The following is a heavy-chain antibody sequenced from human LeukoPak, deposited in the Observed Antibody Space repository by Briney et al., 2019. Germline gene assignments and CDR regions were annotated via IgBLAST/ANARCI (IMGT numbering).Heavy chain of an antibody. D-gene: IGHD2-21*02. CDR2: IYYSGST. J-gene: IGHJ4*02. CDR1: GGSISSGGYY. CDR3: ARRKGGDFIDN. Sequence: SETLSLTCTVSGGSISSGGYYWSRIRQHPGKGLEWIGYIYYSGSTYYNPSLKSRVTISVDTSKNQVSLKLSSVTAADTAVYYCARRKGGDFIDNWGQGTLVTVSS. V-gene: IGHV4-31*03.